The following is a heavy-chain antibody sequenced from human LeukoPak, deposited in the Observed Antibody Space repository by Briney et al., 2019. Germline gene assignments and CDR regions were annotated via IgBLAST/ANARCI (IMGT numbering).Heavy chain of an antibody. V-gene: IGHV1-2*02. D-gene: IGHD2-15*01. CDR1: GYTFTGYY. CDR3: ARDYCSGGSCYSVIDY. J-gene: IGHJ4*02. Sequence: GASVKVSCKASGYTFTGYYMHWVRQAPGQGLEWMGWINPNSGGTNYAQKFQGRVTMTRDTSISTAYMELSRLRSDDTAVYYCARDYCSGGSCYSVIDYWGQGTLVTVSS. CDR2: INPNSGGT.